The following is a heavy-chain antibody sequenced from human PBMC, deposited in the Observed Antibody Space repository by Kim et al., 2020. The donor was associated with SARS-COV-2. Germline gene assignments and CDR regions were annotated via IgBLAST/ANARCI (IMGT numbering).Heavy chain of an antibody. CDR1: GFTFSDYY. D-gene: IGHD3-10*01. J-gene: IGHJ4*02. Sequence: GGSLRLSCAASGFTFSDYYMSWIRQAPGKGLEWVSYISSSSSYTNYADSVKGRFTISRDNAKNSLYLQMNSLRAEDTAVYYCATGSGTGGGYFDYWGQGTLVTVSS. V-gene: IGHV3-11*03. CDR2: ISSSSSYT. CDR3: ATGSGTGGGYFDY.